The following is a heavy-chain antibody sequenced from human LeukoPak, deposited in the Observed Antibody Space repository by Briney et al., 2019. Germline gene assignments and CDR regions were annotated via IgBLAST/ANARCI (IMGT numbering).Heavy chain of an antibody. Sequence: GRSLRLSCAASGFTFSSYSMNWVRQAPGKGLEWVSSISSSSSYIYYADSVKGRFTISRDNAKNSLYLQMNSLRAEDTAVYYCARLSLIGYCSSTSCYSDDYWGQGTLVTVSS. CDR2: ISSSSSYI. CDR1: GFTFSSYS. J-gene: IGHJ4*02. D-gene: IGHD2-2*01. V-gene: IGHV3-21*01. CDR3: ARLSLIGYCSSTSCYSDDY.